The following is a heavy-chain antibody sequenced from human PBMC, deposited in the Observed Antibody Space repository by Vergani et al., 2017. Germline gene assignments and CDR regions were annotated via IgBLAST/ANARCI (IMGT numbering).Heavy chain of an antibody. CDR3: AKVPAVYGDYYYGMDV. CDR1: GFTFDDYA. CDR2: ISWNSGSI. J-gene: IGHJ6*02. V-gene: IGHV3-9*01. Sequence: EVQLVESGGGLVQPGRSLRLSCAASGFTFDDYAMHWVRQAPGKGLEWVSGISWNSGSIGYADSVKGRFTISRDNAKNSLYLQMNSLRAEDTALYYCAKVPAVYGDYYYGMDVWGQ. D-gene: IGHD1-14*01.